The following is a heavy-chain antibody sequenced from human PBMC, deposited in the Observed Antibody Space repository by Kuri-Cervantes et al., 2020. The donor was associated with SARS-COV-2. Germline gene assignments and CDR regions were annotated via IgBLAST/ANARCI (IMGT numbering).Heavy chain of an antibody. CDR2: ISAYNGNT. Sequence: ASVKVSCKASGYTFTSYGISWVRQAPGQGLEWMGWISAYNGNTNYAQKLQGRVTMTTDTPTSTAYMELRSLRSDDTAVYYCAGDTGGDYGYWYFDLWGRGTLVTVSS. V-gene: IGHV1-18*04. CDR1: GYTFTSYG. CDR3: AGDTGGDYGYWYFDL. J-gene: IGHJ2*01. D-gene: IGHD4-17*01.